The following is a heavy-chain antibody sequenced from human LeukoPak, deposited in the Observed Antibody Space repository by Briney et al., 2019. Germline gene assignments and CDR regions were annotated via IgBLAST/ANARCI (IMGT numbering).Heavy chain of an antibody. D-gene: IGHD3-9*01. J-gene: IGHJ6*02. V-gene: IGHV4-59*01. CDR1: GVSISSYY. Sequence: SQTLSLTCVVSGVSISSYYWSWIRQPPGKGLEWIGYIYYSGSTNYNPSLKSRVTISVDTSKNQFSLKLGSVTAADTAVYYCARILLHYDILTGYFPTYGMDVWGQGTTVTVSS. CDR2: IYYSGST. CDR3: ARILLHYDILTGYFPTYGMDV.